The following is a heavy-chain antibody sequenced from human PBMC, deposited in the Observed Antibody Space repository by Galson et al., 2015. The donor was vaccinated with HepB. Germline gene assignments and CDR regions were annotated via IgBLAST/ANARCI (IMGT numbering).Heavy chain of an antibody. CDR1: GYTFTGYY. V-gene: IGHV1-2*04. D-gene: IGHD3-3*01. CDR3: ARDTIFGVDIIRPEYGMDV. Sequence: SVKVSCKASGYTFTGYYMHWVRQAPGLGLEWMGWINPNSGGTNYAQKFQGWVTMTRDTSISTAYMELSRLRSDDTAVYYCARDTIFGVDIIRPEYGMDVWGQGTTVTVSS. J-gene: IGHJ6*02. CDR2: INPNSGGT.